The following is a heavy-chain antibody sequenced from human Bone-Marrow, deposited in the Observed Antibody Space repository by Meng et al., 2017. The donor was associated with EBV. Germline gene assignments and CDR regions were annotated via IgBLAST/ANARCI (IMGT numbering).Heavy chain of an antibody. Sequence: EVRLVEAGGDLVQSGGALSLPCAALGFTFGSFAMNWVRQAPGRRLEWVSAISRSGDSTYYADSVKGRFTISRDNSKNTLYLQMNSLRAEDTAVYYCAPGAYGYWGQGTLVTVSS. V-gene: IGHV3-23*04. J-gene: IGHJ4*02. CDR3: APGAYGY. CDR1: GFTFGSFA. CDR2: ISRSGDST. D-gene: IGHD5-12*01.